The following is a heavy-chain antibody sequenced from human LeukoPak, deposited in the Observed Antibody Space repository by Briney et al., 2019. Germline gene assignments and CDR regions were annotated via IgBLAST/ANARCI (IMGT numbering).Heavy chain of an antibody. CDR1: GGSFSTYY. CDR3: ARDRALGLSNDAFDI. J-gene: IGHJ3*02. D-gene: IGHD2-2*01. Sequence: SETLSLTCTISGGSFSTYYWSWIRQPPGKGLEWIGYIYYSGSTNYNPSLKSRVTISAVTSKNQFSLKLSSVTAADTAVYYCARDRALGLSNDAFDIWGQGTMVTVSS. CDR2: IYYSGST. V-gene: IGHV4-59*01.